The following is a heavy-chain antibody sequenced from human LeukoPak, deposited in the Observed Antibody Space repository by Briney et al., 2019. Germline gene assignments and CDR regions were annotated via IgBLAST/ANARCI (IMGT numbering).Heavy chain of an antibody. CDR3: ARQVYSSSWSYYFEY. CDR1: GGSISSGGYS. J-gene: IGHJ4*02. CDR2: IHYSGST. V-gene: IGHV4-61*08. Sequence: PSETLSLTCAVSGGSISSGGYSWSWIRQPPGRGLEWIGSIHYSGSTSYNSSLKSRVTMSIDTSKNQFSLKLSSVTPADTAVYYCARQVYSSSWSYYFEYWGQGILVTVSS. D-gene: IGHD6-13*01.